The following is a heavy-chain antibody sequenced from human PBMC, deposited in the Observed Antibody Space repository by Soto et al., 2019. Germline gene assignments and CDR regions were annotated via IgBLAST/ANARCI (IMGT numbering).Heavy chain of an antibody. CDR3: AKLSCTSSTCYFPGWFDP. CDR2: VYYSGSS. Sequence: SETLSLTCTVSGDSISGGASFWSWIRQPPGKGLEWIANVYYSGSSYYNPSLKSRLTISVDTTKNQFSLQLKSMTAADTAVYYCAKLSCTSSTCYFPGWFDPWGQGTTVTVSS. CDR1: GDSISGGASF. D-gene: IGHD2-2*01. V-gene: IGHV4-31*03. J-gene: IGHJ5*01.